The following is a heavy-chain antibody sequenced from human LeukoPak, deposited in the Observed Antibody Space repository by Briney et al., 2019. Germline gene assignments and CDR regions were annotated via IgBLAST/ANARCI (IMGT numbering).Heavy chain of an antibody. CDR1: GVTFSSYA. D-gene: IGHD3-10*01. CDR3: ARVAGISYYYYFYIDV. CDR2: IIPIFCTA. V-gene: IGHV1-69*06. Sequence: SVKVSCTASGVTFSSYAIRWVRQAPGHGLEWMGGIIPIFCTANYAQTFQGRVTIPADKSPRTAYMELRSLRSADTAVNFCARVAGISYYYYFYIDVWGKGTTVTVSS. J-gene: IGHJ6*03.